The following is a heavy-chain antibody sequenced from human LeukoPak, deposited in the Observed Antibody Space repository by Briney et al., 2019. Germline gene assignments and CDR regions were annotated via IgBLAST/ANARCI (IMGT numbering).Heavy chain of an antibody. CDR1: GYTFTSYG. V-gene: IGHV1-18*01. Sequence: EASVQVSCKASGYTFTSYGISWVRQAPGQGLEWMGWISAYNGNTNYAQKLQGRVTMTTDTSTSTAYMELRSLRSDDTAVYYCASRDSSGYYYDYWGQGTLVTVSS. CDR2: ISAYNGNT. J-gene: IGHJ4*02. CDR3: ASRDSSGYYYDY. D-gene: IGHD3-22*01.